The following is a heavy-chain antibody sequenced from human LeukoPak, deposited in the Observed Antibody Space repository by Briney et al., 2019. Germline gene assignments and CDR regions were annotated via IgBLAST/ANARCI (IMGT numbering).Heavy chain of an antibody. CDR2: ISYDGSNK. V-gene: IGHV3-30-3*01. CDR3: AREGPRAFDY. J-gene: IGHJ4*02. Sequence: GGSLRLSCAASGFTFSSYAMRWVRQAPGKGLEWVAVISYDGSNKYYADSVKGRFTISRDNSKNTLYLQMNSLRAEDTAVYYCAREGPRAFDYWGQGTLVTVSS. CDR1: GFTFSSYA.